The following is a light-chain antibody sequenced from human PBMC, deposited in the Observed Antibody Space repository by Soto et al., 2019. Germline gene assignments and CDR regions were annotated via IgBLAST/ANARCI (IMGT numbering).Light chain of an antibody. CDR2: EVS. J-gene: IGLJ1*01. CDR3: CSYAGSSTPLI. CDR1: SSDVGSYNL. V-gene: IGLV2-23*02. Sequence: QSALTQPASVSGSPGQSITISCTGTSSDVGSYNLVSWYQQHPGKAPKLMIYEVSKRPSGVSNRFSGSKSGKTASLTISGVQADDEADYYCCSYAGSSTPLIFGTGTKLTVL.